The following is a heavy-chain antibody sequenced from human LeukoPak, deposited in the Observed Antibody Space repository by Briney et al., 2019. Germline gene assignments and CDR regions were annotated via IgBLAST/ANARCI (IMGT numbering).Heavy chain of an antibody. Sequence: TETLSLTCTVSGYSISSGYYWGWIRQPPGKGLEWIGSIYHSGSTNYNPSLKSRVTISVDTSKNQFSLKLSSVTAADTAVYYCARRGEATIRYWGQGTLVTVSS. CDR2: IYHSGST. CDR1: GYSISSGYY. J-gene: IGHJ4*02. D-gene: IGHD5-12*01. CDR3: ARRGEATIRY. V-gene: IGHV4-38-2*02.